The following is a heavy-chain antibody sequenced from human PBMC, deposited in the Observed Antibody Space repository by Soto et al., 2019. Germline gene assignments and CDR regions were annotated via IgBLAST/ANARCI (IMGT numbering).Heavy chain of an antibody. CDR3: ARGLAAAGTIGWFDP. V-gene: IGHV1-3*01. CDR1: GYTFTNYA. J-gene: IGHJ5*02. D-gene: IGHD6-13*01. Sequence: QVQLVQSGPEVKKPGASVKVSCKASGYTFTNYATHWVRQAPGQRLEWMGWINAGNGNTKYSQNFQGRVDITRDTSASTAYMDLSSLRSEDTAVYYCARGLAAAGTIGWFDPWGQGTLVTVSS. CDR2: INAGNGNT.